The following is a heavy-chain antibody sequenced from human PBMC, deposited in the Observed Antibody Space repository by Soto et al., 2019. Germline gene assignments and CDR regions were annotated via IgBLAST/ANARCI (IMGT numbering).Heavy chain of an antibody. J-gene: IGHJ3*02. Sequence: EVQLVESGGGLVQPGRSLRLSCAASGFTFDDYAMHWVRQAPGKGLEWVSGISWNSGSIGYADSVKGRFTISRDNAKNSLYLQMNTLRGEDTAVYYCVRDDRWAFDIWGQGKMVTVSS. CDR2: ISWNSGSI. CDR3: VRDDRWAFDI. D-gene: IGHD2-15*01. CDR1: GFTFDDYA. V-gene: IGHV3-9*01.